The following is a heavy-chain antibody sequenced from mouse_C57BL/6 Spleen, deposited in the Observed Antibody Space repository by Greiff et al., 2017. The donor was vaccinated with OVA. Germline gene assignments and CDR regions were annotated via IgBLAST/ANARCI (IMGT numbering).Heavy chain of an antibody. CDR2: IDPEDGDT. D-gene: IGHD1-1*01. J-gene: IGHJ4*01. CDR3: TTTGYGSSGEAMDD. V-gene: IGHV14-1*01. Sequence: VQLQQSGAELVRPGASVKLSCTASGFNIKDSYMHWVKQRPEQGLEWIGRIDPEDGDTEYAPKFQGKATMTADTSSNTAYLQLSSLTSEDTAVYYCTTTGYGSSGEAMDDWGQGTSVTVSS. CDR1: GFNIKDSY.